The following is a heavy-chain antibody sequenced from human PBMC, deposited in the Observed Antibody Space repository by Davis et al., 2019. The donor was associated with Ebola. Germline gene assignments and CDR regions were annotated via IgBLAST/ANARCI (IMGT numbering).Heavy chain of an antibody. CDR1: GGSFSGYY. J-gene: IGHJ4*02. V-gene: IGHV2-70*16. CDR3: ARIYCSGGSCYFDY. Sequence: TLSLTCAVYGGSFSGYYWRWIRQPPGKALEWLARLDWDDDKFYSTSLKTRLTISKDTSKNQVVLTMTNMDPVDTATYYCARIYCSGGSCYFDYWGQGTLVTVSS. CDR2: LDWDDDK. D-gene: IGHD2-15*01.